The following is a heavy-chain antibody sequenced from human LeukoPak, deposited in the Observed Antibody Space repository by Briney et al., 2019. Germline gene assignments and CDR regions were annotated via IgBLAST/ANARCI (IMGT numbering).Heavy chain of an antibody. CDR3: ARGRVTMVRGAVDY. Sequence: PSETLSLTCTVSGGSISSYYWSWIRQPPGKGLEWIGEINHSGSTNYNPSLKSRVTISVDTSKNQFSLKLSSVTAADTAVYYCARGRVTMVRGAVDYWGQGTLVTVSS. CDR1: GGSISSYY. D-gene: IGHD3-10*01. J-gene: IGHJ4*02. CDR2: INHSGST. V-gene: IGHV4-34*01.